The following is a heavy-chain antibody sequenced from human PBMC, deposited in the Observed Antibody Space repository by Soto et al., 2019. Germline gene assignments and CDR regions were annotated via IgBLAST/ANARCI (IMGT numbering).Heavy chain of an antibody. CDR3: VKDHPSLSI. CDR1: GYTFTDYT. D-gene: IGHD6-6*01. CDR2: INVGKGHT. Sequence: QVQLVQSGAAEKKPGASVKISCKASGYTFTDYTMHWVRQAPGQKFEWMGWINVGKGHTKYSQNFQGRLTITRDTSASTAYMELSSLSSEDTAVYYCVKDHPSLSIWGQGTLVTVSS. V-gene: IGHV1-3*05. J-gene: IGHJ4*02.